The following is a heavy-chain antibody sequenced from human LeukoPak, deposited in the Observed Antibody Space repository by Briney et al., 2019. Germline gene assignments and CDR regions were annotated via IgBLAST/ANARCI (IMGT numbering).Heavy chain of an antibody. V-gene: IGHV3-74*01. CDR1: GFTVSSNY. J-gene: IGHJ3*02. CDR2: ISWNSGSI. CDR3: ARDSSAIVVVVAAGDAFDI. Sequence: GGSLRLSCAASGFTVSSNYMSWVRQAPGKGLEWVSGISWNSGSIGYADSVKGRFTISRDNAKNTLYLQMNSLRAEDTAVYYCARDSSAIVVVVAAGDAFDIWGQGTMVTVSS. D-gene: IGHD2-15*01.